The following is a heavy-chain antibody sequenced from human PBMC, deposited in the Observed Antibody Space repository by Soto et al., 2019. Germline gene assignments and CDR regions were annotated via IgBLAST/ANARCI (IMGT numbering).Heavy chain of an antibody. D-gene: IGHD2-8*01. V-gene: IGHV4-39*01. Sequence: SETLSLTCTVSGGSVSNSNYYWGWLRQSPGKGLEWIGSVYYRGRSYSKSSVKTRVTISVDTSKNQFSLNLNPVTASDTAVYFCVGQRTSVLTQAYFDYWGPGALVTVSS. CDR3: VGQRTSVLTQAYFDY. J-gene: IGHJ4*02. CDR1: GGSVSNSNYY. CDR2: VYYRGRS.